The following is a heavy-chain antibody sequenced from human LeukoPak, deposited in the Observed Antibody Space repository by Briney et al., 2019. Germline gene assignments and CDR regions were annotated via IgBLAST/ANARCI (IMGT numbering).Heavy chain of an antibody. V-gene: IGHV1-69*05. J-gene: IGHJ6*03. CDR1: GGTFSSYA. CDR3: ARDQLLHRPYYYYMDV. CDR2: IIPIFGTA. Sequence: ASVKVSCKASGGTFSSYAISWVRQAPGQGLEWMGGIIPIFGTANYAQKFQGRVTITTDESTSTAYMELSSLRSEDTAVYYCARDQLLHRPYYYYMDVWGKGTTVTVSS. D-gene: IGHD1-26*01.